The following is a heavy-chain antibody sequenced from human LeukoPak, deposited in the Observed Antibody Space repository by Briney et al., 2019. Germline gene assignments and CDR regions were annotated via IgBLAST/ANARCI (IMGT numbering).Heavy chain of an antibody. J-gene: IGHJ4*02. Sequence: SETLSLTCTVSGGSISSYYWSWIRQPPGKGLEWIGEINHSGSTNYNPSLKSRVTISVDTSKNQFSLKLSSVTAADTAVYYCARRWIQLWLGNYYFDYWGQGTLVTVSS. CDR3: ARRWIQLWLGNYYFDY. D-gene: IGHD5-18*01. CDR1: GGSISSYY. V-gene: IGHV4-34*01. CDR2: INHSGST.